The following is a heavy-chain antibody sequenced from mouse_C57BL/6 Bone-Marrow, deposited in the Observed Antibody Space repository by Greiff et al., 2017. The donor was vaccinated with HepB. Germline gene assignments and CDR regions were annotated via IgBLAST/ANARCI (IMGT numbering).Heavy chain of an antibody. V-gene: IGHV14-4*01. CDR1: GFNIKDDY. CDR2: IGPENGDT. Sequence: VQLQQSGAELVRPGASVKLSCTASGFNIKDDYMHWVKQRPEQGLEWIGWIGPENGDTEYASKFQGKATITADTSSNTAYLQLSSLTSEDTAVYYCTPLYYDYDGLLDYWGQGTTLTVSS. D-gene: IGHD2-4*01. J-gene: IGHJ2*01. CDR3: TPLYYDYDGLLDY.